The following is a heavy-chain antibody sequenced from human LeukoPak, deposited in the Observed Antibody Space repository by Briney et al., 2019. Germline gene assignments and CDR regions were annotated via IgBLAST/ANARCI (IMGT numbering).Heavy chain of an antibody. CDR1: GFTFSSYW. CDR3: TREKDYYDSRGYYRDAFDI. D-gene: IGHD3-22*01. CDR2: INSDGSST. Sequence: PGGSLRLSCAASGFTFSSYWMHWVRQAPGKGLVWVSRINSDGSSTSYADSVKGRFTISRDNAKNTLYLQMNSLRAEDTAVYYCTREKDYYDSRGYYRDAFDIWGQGTKVTASS. J-gene: IGHJ3*02. V-gene: IGHV3-74*01.